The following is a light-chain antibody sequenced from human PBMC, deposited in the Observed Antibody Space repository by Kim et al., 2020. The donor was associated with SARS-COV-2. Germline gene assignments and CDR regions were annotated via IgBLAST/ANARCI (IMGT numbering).Light chain of an antibody. CDR2: AAS. Sequence: DIQMTQSPSSLSASVGDRVTITCRASQSISSYLNWYQQKPGKAPKLLIYAASSLQSGVPSRFSGSGSGTDLTLTISSLQPEDCATYYCQQSYSTPRTFGQGTKVDIK. J-gene: IGKJ1*01. CDR1: QSISSY. CDR3: QQSYSTPRT. V-gene: IGKV1-39*01.